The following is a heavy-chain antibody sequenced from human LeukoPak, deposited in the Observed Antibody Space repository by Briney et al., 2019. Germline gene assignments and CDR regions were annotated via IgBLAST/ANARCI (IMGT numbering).Heavy chain of an antibody. CDR2: IKQDGSEK. Sequence: GGSLRLSCAASGFTFSSYWMSWVRQAPGKGLEWVANIKQDGSEKYYVDSVKGRFTISRDSAKNSLYLQMNSLRAEDTAVYYCARATLKYCSSTSCHHYYGMDVWGQGTTVTVSS. CDR3: ARATLKYCSSTSCHHYYGMDV. V-gene: IGHV3-7*01. CDR1: GFTFSSYW. J-gene: IGHJ6*02. D-gene: IGHD2-2*01.